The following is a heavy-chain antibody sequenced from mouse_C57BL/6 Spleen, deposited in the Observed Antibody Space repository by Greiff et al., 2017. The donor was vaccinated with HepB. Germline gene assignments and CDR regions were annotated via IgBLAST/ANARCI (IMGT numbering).Heavy chain of an antibody. CDR1: GYTFTDYE. J-gene: IGHJ3*01. CDR3: TKKADYDYWFAY. Sequence: VKLVESGAELVRPGASVTLSCKASGYTFTDYEMHWVKQTPVHGLEWIGAIDPETGGTAYNQKFKGKAILTADKSSSTAYMELRSLTSEDSAVYYCTKKADYDYWFAYWGQGTLVTVSA. CDR2: IDPETGGT. V-gene: IGHV1-15*01. D-gene: IGHD2-4*01.